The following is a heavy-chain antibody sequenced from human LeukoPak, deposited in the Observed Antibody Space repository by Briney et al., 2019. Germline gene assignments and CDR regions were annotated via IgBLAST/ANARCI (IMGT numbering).Heavy chain of an antibody. V-gene: IGHV1-18*01. Sequence: ASVKVSCKASGYTFTTYGISWVRQAPGQGLEWMGWISAYNGNTDYAQKLQGRVTMTTDTSTSTAYMELRSLRSDDTAVYYCARTTVPTSVDAFDIWGQGTMVTVFS. CDR3: ARTTVPTSVDAFDI. CDR1: GYTFTTYG. CDR2: ISAYNGNT. D-gene: IGHD4-17*01. J-gene: IGHJ3*02.